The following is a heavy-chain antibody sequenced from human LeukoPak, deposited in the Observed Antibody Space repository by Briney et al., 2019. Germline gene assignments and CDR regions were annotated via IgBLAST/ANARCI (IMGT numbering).Heavy chain of an antibody. V-gene: IGHV3-23*01. CDR3: AKDLSYGDTSYFYYYMDV. Sequence: GGSLRLSCAASGFIYSNFAMNWVRQAPGKGLEWVSVISGSGGSSFYADSVKGRFIISRDNSKNTLYLQMNSLRVEDTAQYYCAKDLSYGDTSYFYYYMDVWGKGTTVTVSS. D-gene: IGHD4-17*01. J-gene: IGHJ6*03. CDR2: ISGSGGSS. CDR1: GFIYSNFA.